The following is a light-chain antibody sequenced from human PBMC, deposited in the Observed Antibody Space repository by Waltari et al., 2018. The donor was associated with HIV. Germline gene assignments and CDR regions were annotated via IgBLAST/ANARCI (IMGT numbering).Light chain of an antibody. CDR2: STN. CDR1: SGSVSTRYL. CDR3: VLFMGNGIWV. J-gene: IGLJ3*02. V-gene: IGLV8-61*01. Sequence: QTVVTQEPSFSVSPGGKVTLACALSSGSVSTRYLPSWYQQTPGQAPRTLIYSTNTRSSGVPDRFSGSILGNKAALTITGAQADDESDYYCVLFMGNGIWVFGGGTKLTVL.